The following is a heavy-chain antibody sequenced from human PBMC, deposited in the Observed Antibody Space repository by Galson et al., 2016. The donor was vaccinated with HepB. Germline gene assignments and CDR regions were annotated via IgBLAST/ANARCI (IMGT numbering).Heavy chain of an antibody. V-gene: IGHV3-30*18. D-gene: IGHD3-3*01. J-gene: IGHJ4*02. Sequence: SLRLSCAASGFTFSTYGMHWVRQTPGKGLEWVAVIPYDGSTESYADSVQGRFTISRDNSNNTLNLQMNSLRAEDTAVYYCAKVVSPSFGLLEWLLFSYFDYWGQGTQVTVSS. CDR1: GFTFSTYG. CDR2: IPYDGSTE. CDR3: AKVVSPSFGLLEWLLFSYFDY.